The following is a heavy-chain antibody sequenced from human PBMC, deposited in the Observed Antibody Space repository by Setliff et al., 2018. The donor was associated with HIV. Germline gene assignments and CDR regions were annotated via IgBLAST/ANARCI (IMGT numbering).Heavy chain of an antibody. V-gene: IGHV4-34*01. J-gene: IGHJ4*02. Sequence: PSETLSLTCAIYGGSFSGYYWSWIRQPPGKGLEWIGEINHSGSTNYNPSLKSRATISVDTSKNQFYLRLSSVTAADTAVYFCASKSSSSEEGVYFFDYWGQGTLVTVSS. CDR2: INHSGST. CDR1: GGSFSGYY. D-gene: IGHD6-6*01. CDR3: ASKSSSSEEGVYFFDY.